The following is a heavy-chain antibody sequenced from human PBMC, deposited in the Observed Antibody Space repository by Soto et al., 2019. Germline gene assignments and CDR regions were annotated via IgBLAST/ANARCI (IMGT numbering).Heavy chain of an antibody. V-gene: IGHV3-72*01. CDR2: TRNKANSYTT. CDR1: GFTFSDHY. CDR3: ATSGYGDYDRDAFDI. D-gene: IGHD4-17*01. Sequence: EMQLVESGGGLVQPGGSLRLSCAASGFTFSDHYMDWVRQAPGKGLEWVGRTRNKANSYTTEYAASVKGRFTISRDDSKNSLYLQMNSLKTEDTAVYYCATSGYGDYDRDAFDIWGQGTMVTVSS. J-gene: IGHJ3*02.